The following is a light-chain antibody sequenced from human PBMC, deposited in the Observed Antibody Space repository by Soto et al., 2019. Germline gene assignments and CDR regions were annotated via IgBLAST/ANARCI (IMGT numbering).Light chain of an antibody. CDR2: DND. J-gene: IGLJ2*01. V-gene: IGLV1-51*01. Sequence: QSVLTQPPSVSAAPGQKVTISCSGSSSNIGNQYVSWYQQLPGTAPRLLIYDNDKRPSGIPDRFSGSKSGTSATLGITGLQTGDEADYYCETWDSSLSGVVFGGGTKVTVL. CDR1: SSNIGNQY. CDR3: ETWDSSLSGVV.